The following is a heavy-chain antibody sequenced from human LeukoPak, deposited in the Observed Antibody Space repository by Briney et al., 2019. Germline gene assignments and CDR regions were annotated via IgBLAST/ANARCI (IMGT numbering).Heavy chain of an antibody. CDR3: ARDSSGYYRIDY. D-gene: IGHD3-22*01. J-gene: IGHJ4*02. CDR2: VFHSGST. V-gene: IGHV4-59*08. Sequence: PSETLSHTCTVSGGSISSYYWSWIRQPPGKGLEWIGYVFHSGSTNYNPSLKSRVTISVDTSKNQFSLKLTSVTAADTAVYYCARDSSGYYRIDYWGQGTLVTVSS. CDR1: GGSISSYY.